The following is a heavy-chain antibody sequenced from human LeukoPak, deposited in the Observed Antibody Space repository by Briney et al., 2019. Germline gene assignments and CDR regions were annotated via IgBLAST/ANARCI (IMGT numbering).Heavy chain of an antibody. Sequence: PSETLSLTCTVSGGSITSSSYYWGWIRQPPGKGLEWIGSVYYSGNTYYNSSLKSRVTISVDTSKNQFSLKLSSVTAADTAIYYCTREYGFMTTVLHAFDIWGQGTMVTVS. J-gene: IGHJ3*02. D-gene: IGHD4-17*01. CDR3: TREYGFMTTVLHAFDI. CDR2: VYYSGNT. CDR1: GGSITSSSYY. V-gene: IGHV4-39*07.